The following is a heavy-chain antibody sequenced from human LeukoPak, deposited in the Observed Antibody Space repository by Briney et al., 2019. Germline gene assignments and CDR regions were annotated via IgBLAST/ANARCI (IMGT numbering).Heavy chain of an antibody. CDR3: ANNDFWSGYSFDY. Sequence: GGSLRLSCAASGFTFSSSAMSWVRQVPGKGLEWVSGISASGGSTYYADSVRGRFTISRDNSKNTLYVQMNSLRDEDTAVYYCANNDFWSGYSFDYWGQGTLVTVSS. V-gene: IGHV3-23*01. CDR2: ISASGGST. J-gene: IGHJ4*02. CDR1: GFTFSSSA. D-gene: IGHD3-3*01.